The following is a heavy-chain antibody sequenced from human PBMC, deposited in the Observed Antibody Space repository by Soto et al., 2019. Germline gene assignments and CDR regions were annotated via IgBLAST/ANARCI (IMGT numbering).Heavy chain of an antibody. D-gene: IGHD5-18*01. J-gene: IGHJ4*02. CDR3: ARGFTTKVIDY. CDR2: IYYSGST. Sequence: SETLSLTCTVSGGSISSYYWSWIRQPPGKGLEWIGYIYYSGSTNYNPSLKSRVTISVDTSKNQFSLKLSSVTAADTAVYYCARGFTTKVIDYWGQGTLVTVSS. V-gene: IGHV4-59*01. CDR1: GGSISSYY.